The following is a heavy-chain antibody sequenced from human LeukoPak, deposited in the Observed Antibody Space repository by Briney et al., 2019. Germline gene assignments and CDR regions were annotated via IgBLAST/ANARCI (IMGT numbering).Heavy chain of an antibody. Sequence: ASVKVSCKASGGTFSSYAISWVRQAPGQGLEWMGRINPILGIANYAQKFQGRVTITGDKSTSTAYMELSSLRSEDTAVYYCARLAVPDAFDIWGQGTTVTVPS. J-gene: IGHJ3*02. CDR1: GGTFSSYA. CDR2: INPILGIA. CDR3: ARLAVPDAFDI. V-gene: IGHV1-69*04. D-gene: IGHD3-3*02.